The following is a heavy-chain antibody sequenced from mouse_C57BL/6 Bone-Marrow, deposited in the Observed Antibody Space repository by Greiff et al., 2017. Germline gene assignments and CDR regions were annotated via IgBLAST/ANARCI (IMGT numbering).Heavy chain of an antibody. CDR1: GFSLTSYA. J-gene: IGHJ4*01. D-gene: IGHD2-3*01. CDR3: ARYYDGYYNYAMDY. V-gene: IGHV2-9-1*01. Sequence: VKLMESGPGLVAPSPSLSITCTVSGFSLTSYAISWVRQPPGKGLEWLGVIWTGGGTNYNSALKSRLSISKDNSKSQVFLKMNSLQTDDTARYYCARYYDGYYNYAMDYWGQGTSVTVSS. CDR2: IWTGGGT.